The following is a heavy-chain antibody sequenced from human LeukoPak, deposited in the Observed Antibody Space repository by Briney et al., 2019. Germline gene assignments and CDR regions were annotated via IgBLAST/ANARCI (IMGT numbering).Heavy chain of an antibody. Sequence: GGSLRLSCAASGFTFSGYGMHWVRQAPGKGLEWVAVISYDGSNKYYADSVKGRFTISRDNSKNTLYLQMNSLRAEDTAVYYCAKAAGYCSSTSCYGDYYMDVWGKGTTVTVSS. CDR2: ISYDGSNK. CDR1: GFTFSGYG. D-gene: IGHD2-2*01. J-gene: IGHJ6*03. V-gene: IGHV3-30*18. CDR3: AKAAGYCSSTSCYGDYYMDV.